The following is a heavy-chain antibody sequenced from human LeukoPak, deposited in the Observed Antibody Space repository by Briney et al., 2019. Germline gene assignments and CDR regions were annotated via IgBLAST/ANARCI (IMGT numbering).Heavy chain of an antibody. CDR2: IYYSGST. J-gene: IGHJ4*02. Sequence: PSETLSLTCTVSGGSISSYYWSWIRQPPGKGLEWIGYIYYSGSTNYNPSLKSRVTISVDTSKNQFSLKLSSVTAADTAVYYCARLGGHTYYYGSGSYLDYWGQGTLVTVSS. D-gene: IGHD3-10*01. CDR3: ARLGGHTYYYGSGSYLDY. CDR1: GGSISSYY. V-gene: IGHV4-59*08.